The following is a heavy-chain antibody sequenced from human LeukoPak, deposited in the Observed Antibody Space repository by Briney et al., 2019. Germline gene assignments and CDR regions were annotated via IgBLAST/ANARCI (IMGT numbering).Heavy chain of an antibody. CDR3: AKDGLVWFGELN. D-gene: IGHD3-10*01. CDR1: GFTFSSYE. V-gene: IGHV3-48*03. J-gene: IGHJ4*02. Sequence: PGGSLRLSCAASGFTFSSYEMNWVRQAPGKGLEWVSYISSSGTTTNYADSVKGRFTISRDNSKNSLYLQMNSLRAEDTAVYYCAKDGLVWFGELNWGQGTLVTVSS. CDR2: ISSSGTTT.